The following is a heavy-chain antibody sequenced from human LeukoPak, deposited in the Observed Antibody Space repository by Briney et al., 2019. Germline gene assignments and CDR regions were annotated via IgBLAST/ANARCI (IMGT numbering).Heavy chain of an antibody. CDR2: IWSDGSNK. CDR1: GFSFSSYG. J-gene: IGHJ4*02. CDR3: ARGEYYYDTSAYQPHDF. D-gene: IGHD3-22*01. Sequence: GRSLRLSCTTSGFSFSSYGMHCVRQAPGKGLGWVAVIWSDGSNKYYADSVKGRFTISRDNSKSTLYLQMSTLRAEDTAVYYCARGEYYYDTSAYQPHDFWGQGTLVTVSS. V-gene: IGHV3-33*01.